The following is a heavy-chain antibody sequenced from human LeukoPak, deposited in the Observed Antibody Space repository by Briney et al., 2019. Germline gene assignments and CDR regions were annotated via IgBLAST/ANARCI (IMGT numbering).Heavy chain of an antibody. V-gene: IGHV3-33*08. Sequence: GESLGLSCAASGFTFSSYGMHWVRQAPGKGLEWVAVIWYDGSNKYYADSVKGRFTISRDNSKNTLYLQMNSLRVEDTAVYYCARRNELVNNVWGLDYWGQGTLVTVSS. CDR1: GFTFSSYG. J-gene: IGHJ4*02. D-gene: IGHD3-16*01. CDR2: IWYDGSNK. CDR3: ARRNELVNNVWGLDY.